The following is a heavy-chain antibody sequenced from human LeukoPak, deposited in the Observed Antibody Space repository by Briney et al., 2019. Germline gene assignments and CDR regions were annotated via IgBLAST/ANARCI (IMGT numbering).Heavy chain of an antibody. D-gene: IGHD5-24*01. CDR2: IKQDGSEK. CDR1: GFTFSSYW. CDR3: ARAMAAGPADAFDI. V-gene: IGHV3-7*01. J-gene: IGHJ3*02. Sequence: GGSLRLSCAASGFTFSSYWMSWVRQAPGKGLEWVANIKQDGSEKYYVDSVKGRFTISRDNAKNSLYLQMNSLRAEDTAVYYCARAMAAGPADAFDIWGQGTMVTVSS.